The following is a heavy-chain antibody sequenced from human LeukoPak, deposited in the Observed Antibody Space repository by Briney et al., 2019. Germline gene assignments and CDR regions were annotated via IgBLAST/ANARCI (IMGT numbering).Heavy chain of an antibody. V-gene: IGHV4-34*01. D-gene: IGHD1-26*01. CDR2: INHSGST. CDR1: GGSFSGYY. J-gene: IGHJ4*02. Sequence: PSETLSLTCAVYGGSFSGYYWSWIRQPPGKGLEWIGEINHSGSTNYNPSLKSRVTISVDTSKNQFSLKLSSVTAADTAVYYCARGWDGALDYWGQGILVIVSS. CDR3: ARGWDGALDY.